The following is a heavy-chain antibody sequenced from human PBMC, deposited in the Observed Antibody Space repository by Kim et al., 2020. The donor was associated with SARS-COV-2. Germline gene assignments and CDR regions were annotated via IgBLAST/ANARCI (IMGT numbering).Heavy chain of an antibody. CDR3: ATSITMVRGVIMDPYNHYYGMDV. Sequence: ASVKVSCKVSGYTLTELSMHWVRQAPGKGLEWMGGFDPEDGETIYAQKFQGRVTMTEDTSTDTAYMELSSLRSEDTAVYYCATSITMVRGVIMDPYNHYYGMDVWGQGTTVTVSS. D-gene: IGHD3-10*01. J-gene: IGHJ6*02. CDR2: FDPEDGET. V-gene: IGHV1-24*01. CDR1: GYTLTELS.